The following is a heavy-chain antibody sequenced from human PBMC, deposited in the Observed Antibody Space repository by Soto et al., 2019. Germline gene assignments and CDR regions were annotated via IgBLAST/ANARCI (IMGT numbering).Heavy chain of an antibody. V-gene: IGHV4-61*01. CDR2: IDNSGST. Sequence: SETLSLTCTVSGGSVSSGIYYWSWIRQPPGKGLEWIGYIDNSGSTNYNPSLKSRVTISVDTPKNQFSLKLSSVTAADTAVYYCARGLAAGIFDYWGQGTLVTVSS. CDR3: ARGLAAGIFDY. D-gene: IGHD6-13*01. J-gene: IGHJ4*02. CDR1: GGSVSSGIYY.